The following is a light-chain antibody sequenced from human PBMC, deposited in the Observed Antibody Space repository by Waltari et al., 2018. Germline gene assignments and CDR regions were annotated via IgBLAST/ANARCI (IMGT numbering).Light chain of an antibody. CDR3: QQSYSTPYT. V-gene: IGKV1-39*01. Sequence: DIQLTQSPSSLSVSVGDRVTITCRASQSITNYLNWYHQKPGEAPKLLIYTASSLQIRVPSRFSGSGSGTDFTLTISSVQPEDFATYFFQQSYSTPYTFGQGTKLEIK. J-gene: IGKJ2*01. CDR1: QSITNY. CDR2: TAS.